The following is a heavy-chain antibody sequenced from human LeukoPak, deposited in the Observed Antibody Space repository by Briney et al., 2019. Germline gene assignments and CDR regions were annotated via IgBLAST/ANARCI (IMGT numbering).Heavy chain of an antibody. Sequence: GGSLRLSCAASGFTFSSYSMNWVRQAPGKGLEWVSSISISSSYIYHAESVKGRFTISRDNAKNSLYLQMNSLRAEDTAVYYCARDRSDRLAVAGTSAFDYWGQGTLVTVSS. CDR1: GFTFSSYS. D-gene: IGHD6-19*01. J-gene: IGHJ4*02. V-gene: IGHV3-21*01. CDR3: ARDRSDRLAVAGTSAFDY. CDR2: ISISSSYI.